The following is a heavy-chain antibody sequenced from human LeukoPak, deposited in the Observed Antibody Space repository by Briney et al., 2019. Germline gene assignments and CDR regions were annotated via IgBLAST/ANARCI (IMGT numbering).Heavy chain of an antibody. V-gene: IGHV3-23*01. Sequence: GGSLRLSCAASGFTFSSYAMSWVRQAPGKGRQWVSTISSGGGSTYYAHSVKGRFTISRDNSRNTLYLQMNSLRAEDTAVYYCAKLGIAAADSVYFDYWGQGTLVTVSS. CDR3: AKLGIAAADSVYFDY. CDR2: ISSGGGST. D-gene: IGHD6-13*01. J-gene: IGHJ4*02. CDR1: GFTFSSYA.